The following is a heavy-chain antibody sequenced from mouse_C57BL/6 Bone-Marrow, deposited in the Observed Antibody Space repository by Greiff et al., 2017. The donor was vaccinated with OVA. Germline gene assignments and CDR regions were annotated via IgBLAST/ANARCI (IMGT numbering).Heavy chain of an antibody. V-gene: IGHV1-53*01. CDR2: INPSNGGT. CDR1: GYTFTSYW. Sequence: QVQLQQPGTELVKPGASVKLSCKASGYTFTSYWMHWVKQRPGQGLEWIGNINPSNGGTNYNEKFKSKATLTVDKSSSTAYMQLSSLTSEDSAVYDCARYRWLRYYAMDYWGQGTSVTVSS. D-gene: IGHD2-2*01. J-gene: IGHJ4*01. CDR3: ARYRWLRYYAMDY.